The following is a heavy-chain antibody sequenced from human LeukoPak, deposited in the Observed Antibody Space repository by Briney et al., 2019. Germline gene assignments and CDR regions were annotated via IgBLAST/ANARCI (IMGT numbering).Heavy chain of an antibody. CDR1: GGTFSSYA. V-gene: IGHV1-69*13. D-gene: IGHD2-2*01. CDR3: ARASGYCSSTSCYGN. CDR2: IIPIFGTA. J-gene: IGHJ4*02. Sequence: SVKVSCKASGGTFSSYAISWVRQAPGQGLEWMGGIIPIFGTANYAQKFQGRVTITGDESTSTAYMELSSLRSEDTAVYYCARASGYCSSTSCYGNWGQGTLVTVSP.